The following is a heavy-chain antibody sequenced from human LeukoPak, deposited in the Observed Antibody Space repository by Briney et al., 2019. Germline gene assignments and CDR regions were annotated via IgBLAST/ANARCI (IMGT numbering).Heavy chain of an antibody. Sequence: GGSLRLSCAASGFTFSNYWMTWVRQAPGKGLEWVASINHNGNVNYYVDSVKGRFTISRDNAKNSLYLQMSNLRAEDTAVYFCARGGGLDVWGQGATVTVSS. V-gene: IGHV3-7*03. CDR2: INHNGNVN. CDR1: GFTFSNYW. J-gene: IGHJ6*02. D-gene: IGHD3-16*01. CDR3: ARGGGLDV.